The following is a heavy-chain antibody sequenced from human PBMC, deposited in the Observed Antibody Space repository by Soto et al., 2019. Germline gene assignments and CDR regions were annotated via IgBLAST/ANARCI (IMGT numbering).Heavy chain of an antibody. V-gene: IGHV1-2*02. J-gene: IGHJ4*02. D-gene: IGHD6-19*01. CDR2: INPNSGGT. CDR1: GYTFTGYY. CDR3: ARDRASGYSIGWYGV. Sequence: ASVEVSCKXSGYTFTGYYMHWVRQAPGQGLEWMGWINPNSGGTNYAQKFQGRVTMTRDTSISTAYMELSRLRSDDTAVYYCARDRASGYSIGWYGVWGQGTLVTVSS.